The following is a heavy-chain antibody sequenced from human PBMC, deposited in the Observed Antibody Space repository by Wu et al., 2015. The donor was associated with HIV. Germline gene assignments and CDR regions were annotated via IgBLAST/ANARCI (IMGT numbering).Heavy chain of an antibody. CDR3: VRALRMEPVRDHYYYFMDV. D-gene: IGHD1-26*01. V-gene: IGHV1-18*01. Sequence: QVQLVQSGAEVKKPGASVKVSCKASGYTFTSYGISWVRQAPGQGLEWMGWISAYNGNTNYAQKLQGRVTMTTDTSTSTAYMELRSLRSDDTAVYYCVRALRMEPVRDHYYYFMDVWGNGTTVIVSS. CDR2: ISAYNGNT. CDR1: GYTFTSYG. J-gene: IGHJ6*03.